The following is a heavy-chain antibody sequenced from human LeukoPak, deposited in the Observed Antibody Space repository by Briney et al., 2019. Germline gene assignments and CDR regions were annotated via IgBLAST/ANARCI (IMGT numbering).Heavy chain of an antibody. CDR2: ISWNSGSI. CDR1: GFTFDDYA. Sequence: GRSLRLSCAASGFTFDDYAMHWVRQAPGKGLEWVSGISWNSGSIGYADSVKGRFTISRDNAKNSLYLQMNSLRAEDTALYYCAKVRGSYRYYYGMDVWGRGTTVTVSS. CDR3: AKVRGSYRYYYGMDV. J-gene: IGHJ6*02. V-gene: IGHV3-9*01. D-gene: IGHD1-26*01.